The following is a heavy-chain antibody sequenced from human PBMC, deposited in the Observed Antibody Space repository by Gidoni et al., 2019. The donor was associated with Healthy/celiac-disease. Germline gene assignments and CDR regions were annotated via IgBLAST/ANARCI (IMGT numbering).Heavy chain of an antibody. V-gene: IGHV3-21*01. Sequence: EVQLVESGGGLVKPGGSLRLSCAASGFTFSSYSMNWVRQAPGKGLGWVSSISSSSSYIYYADSVKGRFTISRDNAKNSLYLQMNSLRAEDTAVYYCARAVSGGFDPWGQGTLVTVSS. CDR1: GFTFSSYS. J-gene: IGHJ5*02. CDR3: ARAVSGGFDP. CDR2: ISSSSSYI. D-gene: IGHD7-27*01.